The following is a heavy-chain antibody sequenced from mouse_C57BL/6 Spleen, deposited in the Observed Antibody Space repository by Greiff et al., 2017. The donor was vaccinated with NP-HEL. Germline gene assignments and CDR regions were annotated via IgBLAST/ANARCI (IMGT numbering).Heavy chain of an antibody. CDR2: IGPGSGST. CDR1: GYTFTDYY. CDR3: ARSPFYGSSYDWFAY. Sequence: VQLQQSGAELVKPGASVKISCKASGYTFTDYYINWVKQRPGQGLEWIGKIGPGSGSTYYNEKFKGKATLTADKSSSTAYMQLSSLTSEDSAVYFCARSPFYGSSYDWFAYWGQGTLVTVSA. J-gene: IGHJ3*01. D-gene: IGHD1-1*01. V-gene: IGHV1-77*01.